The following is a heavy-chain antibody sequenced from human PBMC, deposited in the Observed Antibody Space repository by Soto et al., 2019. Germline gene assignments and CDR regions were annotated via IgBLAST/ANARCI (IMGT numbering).Heavy chain of an antibody. Sequence: GESLKISCKGSGYSFTSYWIGWVRQMPGKGLEWMGIIYPGDSDTRYSPSFQGQVTISADKSISTAYLQWSSLKASDTAMYYCARRPAGPLHDFWSDPVGFYFDYWGQGTLVTVSS. CDR2: IYPGDSDT. D-gene: IGHD3-3*01. CDR1: GYSFTSYW. V-gene: IGHV5-51*01. CDR3: ARRPAGPLHDFWSDPVGFYFDY. J-gene: IGHJ4*02.